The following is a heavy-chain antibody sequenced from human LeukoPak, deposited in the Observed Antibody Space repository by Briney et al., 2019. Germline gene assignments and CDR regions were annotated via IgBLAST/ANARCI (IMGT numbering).Heavy chain of an antibody. Sequence: PSETLSLTCTVSGGSISSYYWSWIRQPPGKGLEWIGYIYYSGSTNYNPSLKSRVTISVDTSKNQFSLKLSSVTAADTAVYYCARDLRSRAYDSSAYAYAFDIWGQGTMVTVSS. D-gene: IGHD3-22*01. J-gene: IGHJ3*02. CDR3: ARDLRSRAYDSSAYAYAFDI. CDR1: GGSISSYY. V-gene: IGHV4-59*01. CDR2: IYYSGST.